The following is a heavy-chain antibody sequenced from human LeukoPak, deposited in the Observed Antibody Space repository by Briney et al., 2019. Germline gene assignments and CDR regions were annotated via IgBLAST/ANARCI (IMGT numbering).Heavy chain of an antibody. J-gene: IGHJ4*02. D-gene: IGHD6-6*01. Sequence: PGGSLRLSCAASGFTFSSYEMNWVRQAPGKGLEWVSYISSSGSTIYYADSVKGRFTISRDNAKNSLYLQMNSLRAEDTAVYYCATGIVARPGGSFDYWGQGTLVTVSS. CDR2: ISSSGSTI. CDR3: ATGIVARPGGSFDY. V-gene: IGHV3-48*03. CDR1: GFTFSSYE.